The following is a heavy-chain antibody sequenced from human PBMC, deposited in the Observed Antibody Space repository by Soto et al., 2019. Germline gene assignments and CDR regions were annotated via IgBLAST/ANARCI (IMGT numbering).Heavy chain of an antibody. Sequence: QVQLVESGGGLFKPGGSLRLSCADSGFTFSDHYMTWIRQAPGKGLEWLSYISSSGTTIYYAESVRGRFTISRDNAKNSLYLQMNSLRVEDSAVYYCARVGDMAYKDWGQGTLVTVSP. J-gene: IGHJ4*02. CDR3: ARVGDMAYKD. V-gene: IGHV3-11*01. CDR2: ISSSGTTI. CDR1: GFTFSDHY. D-gene: IGHD3-3*01.